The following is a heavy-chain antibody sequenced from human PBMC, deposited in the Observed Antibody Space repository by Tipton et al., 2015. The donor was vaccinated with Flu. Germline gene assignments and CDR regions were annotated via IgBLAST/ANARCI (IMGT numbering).Heavy chain of an antibody. V-gene: IGHV4-38-2*01. Sequence: TLSLTCSVSGDSIGSDYFWGWIRQPPGKGLEWIGNVHQAGTTYYTPSLRSRVTISLDRPENQFSLKLSSVTAADTAVYYCAMYYYDSSSYYSQGWFDPWGQGTLVTVSS. CDR1: GDSIGSDYF. CDR3: AMYYYDSSSYYSQGWFDP. D-gene: IGHD3-22*01. J-gene: IGHJ5*02. CDR2: VHQAGTT.